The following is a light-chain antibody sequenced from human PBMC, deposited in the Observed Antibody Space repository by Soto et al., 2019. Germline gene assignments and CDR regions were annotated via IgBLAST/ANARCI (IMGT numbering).Light chain of an antibody. CDR1: SSNIGAGYD. V-gene: IGLV1-40*01. J-gene: IGLJ1*01. Sequence: QSVLTQPPSVSGAPGQRVTISCTGSSSNIGAGYDVHWYQQLPGTAPKLLIYGNSNRPSGVPDRFSGSKSGTSASLAITGLQADDEADYYCQSYDSSLSGVGFGTGTKLTVL. CDR3: QSYDSSLSGVG. CDR2: GNS.